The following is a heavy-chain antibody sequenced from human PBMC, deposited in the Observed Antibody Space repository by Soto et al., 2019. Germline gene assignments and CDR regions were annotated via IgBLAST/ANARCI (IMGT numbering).Heavy chain of an antibody. V-gene: IGHV1-18*01. J-gene: IGHJ4*02. CDR1: GYTFTSYG. CDR3: ARGTPPQLSGYSSSWSLFDY. Sequence: QVPLVQSGAEVKKPGASVKVSCKASGYTFTSYGISWVRQAPGQGLEWMGWISAYNGNTNYAQKLQGRVTMTTDTSTSTAYMELRSLRSDDTAVYYCARGTPPQLSGYSSSWSLFDYWGQGTLVTVSS. D-gene: IGHD6-13*01. CDR2: ISAYNGNT.